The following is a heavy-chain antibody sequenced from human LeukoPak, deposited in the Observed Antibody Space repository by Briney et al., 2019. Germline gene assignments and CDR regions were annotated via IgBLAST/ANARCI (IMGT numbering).Heavy chain of an antibody. V-gene: IGHV3-23*01. J-gene: IGHJ4*02. CDR1: GFSFSSYA. CDR3: AKRSGHTTGWFFDF. D-gene: IGHD6-19*01. Sequence: GGSLRLSCAASGFSFSSYAMSWVRQAPGKGLEWVSSISGSGDNTYYAESVKGRFTISRDNSKNTLFLQMNSLRVEDTAVFYCAKRSGHTTGWFFDFWGQGTLVTVSS. CDR2: ISGSGDNT.